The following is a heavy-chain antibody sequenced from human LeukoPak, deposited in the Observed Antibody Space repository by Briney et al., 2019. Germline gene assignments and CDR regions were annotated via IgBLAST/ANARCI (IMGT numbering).Heavy chain of an antibody. CDR2: IGSSGSPT. CDR1: GFAFSSYN. J-gene: IGHJ6*02. Sequence: GGSLRLSCAASGFAFSSYNMNWVRQAPGKGLEWISYIGSSGSPTHYADSVRGRFTISRVNAKNSLYLQMNSLRDDDTALYYCARRPYSDTSGRLSDVWGQGTTVTVSS. D-gene: IGHD3-22*01. V-gene: IGHV3-48*02. CDR3: ARRPYSDTSGRLSDV.